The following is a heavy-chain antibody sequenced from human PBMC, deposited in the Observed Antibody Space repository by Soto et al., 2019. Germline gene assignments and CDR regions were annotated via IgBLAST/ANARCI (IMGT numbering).Heavy chain of an antibody. V-gene: IGHV3-7*01. Sequence: GGSLRLSCAASGFTFSSYWMSWVRQAPGKGLEWVANIKQDGSEKYYVDSVKGRFTISRDDAKNSLYLQMNSLRAEDTAVYYCARAQFLEWLYSDTWGQGTLVTVSS. CDR3: ARAQFLEWLYSDT. CDR2: IKQDGSEK. D-gene: IGHD3-3*01. CDR1: GFTFSSYW. J-gene: IGHJ4*02.